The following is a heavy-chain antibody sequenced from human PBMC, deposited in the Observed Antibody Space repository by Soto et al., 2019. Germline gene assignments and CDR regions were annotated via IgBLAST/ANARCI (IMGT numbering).Heavy chain of an antibody. Sequence: SETLSLTCTVSGGPISSYYWSWIRQPPGKGLEWVGYIYDTVSTNYNPSLRSRLTISADTSKNQVSLQLTSVTAADTAVYYCATSYGNAWYTYWGQGTQVTVSS. CDR1: GGPISSYY. J-gene: IGHJ4*02. V-gene: IGHV4-59*01. D-gene: IGHD6-13*01. CDR3: ATSYGNAWYTY. CDR2: IYDTVST.